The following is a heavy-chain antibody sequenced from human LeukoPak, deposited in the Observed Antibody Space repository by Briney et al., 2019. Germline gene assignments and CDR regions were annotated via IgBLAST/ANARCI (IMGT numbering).Heavy chain of an antibody. J-gene: IGHJ6*03. Sequence: SETLSLTCTVSGGSIRSYYWSWIRQSPGKGLEWIGYIYYSGSTRYNPSLNSRVTMSVDASKNQFSLNLSSVTAADTAVYYCARAVAAAGYYYFHYMDVWGRGTTVTISS. CDR1: GGSIRSYY. CDR3: ARAVAAAGYYYFHYMDV. CDR2: IYYSGST. D-gene: IGHD6-13*01. V-gene: IGHV4-59*01.